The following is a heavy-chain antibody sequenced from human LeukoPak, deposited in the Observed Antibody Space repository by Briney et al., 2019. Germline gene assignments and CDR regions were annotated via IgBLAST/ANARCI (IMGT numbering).Heavy chain of an antibody. D-gene: IGHD4-17*01. CDR1: EGTFSSYA. Sequence: GASVKFSCKASEGTFSSYAISSARQAPGQGLEWMGRILPIFGIANYAQKFQGRVTITADTSTSTAYTELSSLRSEDTAVYYCERETVTTDFYYGMDVWGQGTTVTVSS. CDR3: ERETVTTDFYYGMDV. CDR2: ILPIFGIA. J-gene: IGHJ6*02. V-gene: IGHV1-69*04.